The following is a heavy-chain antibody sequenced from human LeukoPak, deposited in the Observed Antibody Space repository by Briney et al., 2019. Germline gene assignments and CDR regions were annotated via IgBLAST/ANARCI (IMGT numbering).Heavy chain of an antibody. J-gene: IGHJ4*02. V-gene: IGHV3-7*03. D-gene: IGHD4-11*01. CDR1: GFIFSSYW. Sequence: GGSLRLPCAASGFIFSSYWMSWVRQAPGKGLEGVASIKQDGTETHYVDSVKGRFTISKDNAKNSLYLQLNSLRAEDTAVYYCAREDHSNYEYWGQGTLVTVSS. CDR3: AREDHSNYEY. CDR2: IKQDGTET.